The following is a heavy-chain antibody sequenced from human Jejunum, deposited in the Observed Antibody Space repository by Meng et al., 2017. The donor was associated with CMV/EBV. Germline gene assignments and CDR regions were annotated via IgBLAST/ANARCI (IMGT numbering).Heavy chain of an antibody. J-gene: IGHJ4*02. Sequence: FTSDAMNWVRQAPGKGLEWVSSISGGGASTYYADSVKGRFTISRDNSKNTLYLQMDSLRADDTAVYYCAREPGRGYSGYDRYFDYWGQGTLVTVSS. CDR2: ISGGGAST. V-gene: IGHV3-23*01. CDR1: FTSDA. D-gene: IGHD5-12*01. CDR3: AREPGRGYSGYDRYFDY.